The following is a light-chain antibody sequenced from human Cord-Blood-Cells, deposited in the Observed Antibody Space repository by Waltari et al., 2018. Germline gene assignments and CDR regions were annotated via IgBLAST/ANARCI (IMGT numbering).Light chain of an antibody. CDR1: SLRSYY. J-gene: IGLJ2*01. CDR3: NSRDSSGNHVV. V-gene: IGLV3-19*01. CDR2: GKN. Sequence: SSELTQDPAVSVALGQTVRITCQGDSLRSYYASWYQQKPGQAPVLVIYGKNNRPSGIPDRVSGSSSGNTASLTITGAQAEDEADYYGNSRDSSGNHVVIGGGTRLTVL.